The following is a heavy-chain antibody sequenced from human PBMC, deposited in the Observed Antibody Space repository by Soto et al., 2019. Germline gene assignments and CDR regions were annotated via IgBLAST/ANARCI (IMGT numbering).Heavy chain of an antibody. Sequence: EVQLLESGGGLVQPGGSLRLSFAASGFTFSSYAMTWVRQAPGKGLGWVSVISGSGDSTYYADSVKGRFTISRDNSKNTLYLQMNSLRAEDTAVYYCARRNSGWYFDLWGRGTLVTVSS. V-gene: IGHV3-23*01. J-gene: IGHJ2*01. CDR2: ISGSGDST. CDR1: GFTFSSYA. CDR3: ARRNSGWYFDL. D-gene: IGHD4-4*01.